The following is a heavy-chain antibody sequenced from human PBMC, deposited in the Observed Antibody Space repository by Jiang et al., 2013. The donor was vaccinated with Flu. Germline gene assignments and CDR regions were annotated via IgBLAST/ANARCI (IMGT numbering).Heavy chain of an antibody. J-gene: IGHJ4*02. CDR2: TYYRSKWYN. CDR3: ASSSMVRGVTVSGLGY. V-gene: IGHV6-1*01. CDR1: GDSVSSNSAA. D-gene: IGHD3-10*01. Sequence: QTLSLTCAISGDSVSSNSAAWNWIRQSPSRGLEWLGRTYYRSKWYNDYAVSVKSRITINPDTSKNQFSLQLNSVTPEDTAVYYCASSSMVRGVTVSGLGYWGQGTLVTV.